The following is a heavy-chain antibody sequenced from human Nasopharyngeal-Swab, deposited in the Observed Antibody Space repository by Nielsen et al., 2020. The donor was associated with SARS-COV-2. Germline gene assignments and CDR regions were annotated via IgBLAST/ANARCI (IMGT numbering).Heavy chain of an antibody. CDR2: INHSGST. V-gene: IGHV4-34*01. CDR3: ARRDPVVVVAALGIRLYDSTKFDP. J-gene: IGHJ5*02. D-gene: IGHD2-15*01. Sequence: RQAPGKGLEWIGEINHSGSTNYNPSLKSRVTISVDTSKNQFSLKLSSVTAADTAVYYRARRDPVVVVAALGIRLYDSTKFDPWGQGTLVTVSS.